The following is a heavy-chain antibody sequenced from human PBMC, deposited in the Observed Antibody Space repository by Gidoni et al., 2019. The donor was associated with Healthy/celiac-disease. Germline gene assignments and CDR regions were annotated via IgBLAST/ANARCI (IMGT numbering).Heavy chain of an antibody. Sequence: EVQLVESGGGLVQPGRSLRLSCTASGFTFADYAMSWFRQAPGKGLGWVGFIRSKAYGGTTEYAASVKGRFTISRDDSKSIAYLQMNSLKTEDTAVYYCTSRAYSSGWDYFDYWGQGTLVTVSS. V-gene: IGHV3-49*03. CDR1: GFTFADYA. CDR2: IRSKAYGGTT. CDR3: TSRAYSSGWDYFDY. D-gene: IGHD6-19*01. J-gene: IGHJ4*02.